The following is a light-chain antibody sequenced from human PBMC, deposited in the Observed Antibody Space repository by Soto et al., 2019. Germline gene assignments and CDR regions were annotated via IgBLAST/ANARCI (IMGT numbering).Light chain of an antibody. CDR3: CAYTGSYTFVV. J-gene: IGLJ2*01. Sequence: QAALTQPRSVSGSPGQSVTISCTGTSRDVGGYNYVSWYQHHPGKAPKLMIYDVSKRPSGVPDRFSGSKSGNTASLTISGLQAEDETDYYCCAYTGSYTFVVFGGGTQLTVL. CDR1: SRDVGGYNY. CDR2: DVS. V-gene: IGLV2-11*01.